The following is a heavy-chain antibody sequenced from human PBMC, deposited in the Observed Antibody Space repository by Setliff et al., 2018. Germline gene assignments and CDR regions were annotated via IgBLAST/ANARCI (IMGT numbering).Heavy chain of an antibody. D-gene: IGHD2-15*01. CDR1: GYTFTDYS. CDR3: ARGYCSGASCYDFDY. J-gene: IGHJ4*02. Sequence: GASVKVSCKASGYTFTDYSIHWVRQAPGQGLEWMGWINTNTGFPTYAQGFTGRFVFSLDTSVSTAYLQISSVKAEDTAVYYCARGYCSGASCYDFDYWGQGTLVTVSS. V-gene: IGHV7-4-1*02. CDR2: INTNTGFP.